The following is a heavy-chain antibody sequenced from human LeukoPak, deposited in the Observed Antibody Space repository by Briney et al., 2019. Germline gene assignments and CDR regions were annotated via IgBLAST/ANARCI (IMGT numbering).Heavy chain of an antibody. CDR2: INWNGGST. CDR1: GFTFDDYG. CDR3: ASNDYGGNSESVY. Sequence: TGGSLRLSCAASGFTFDDYGMSWVRQAPGKGLEGVSGINWNGGSTGYADSVKGRFTISRDNAKNSLYLQMNSLRSEDTAVYYCASNDYGGNSESVYWGQGTLVTVSS. D-gene: IGHD4-23*01. J-gene: IGHJ4*02. V-gene: IGHV3-20*04.